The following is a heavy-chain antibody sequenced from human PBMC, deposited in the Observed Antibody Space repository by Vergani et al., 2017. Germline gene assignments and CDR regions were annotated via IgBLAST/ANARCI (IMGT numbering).Heavy chain of an antibody. Sequence: PASGFTFSSYWMSWVRQAPGKGLEWVANIKQDGSEKYYVDSVKGRFTISRDNAKNSLYLQMNSLRAEDTAVYYCARDFGAGYDAFDIWGQGTMVTVSS. CDR2: IKQDGSEK. D-gene: IGHD3-10*01. V-gene: IGHV3-7*01. CDR1: GFTFSSYW. CDR3: ARDFGAGYDAFDI. J-gene: IGHJ3*02.